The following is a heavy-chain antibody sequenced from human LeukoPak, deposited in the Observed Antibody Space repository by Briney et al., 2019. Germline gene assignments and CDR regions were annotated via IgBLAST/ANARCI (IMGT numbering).Heavy chain of an antibody. CDR1: GYMFTSYW. Sequence: GESLKISCKGSGYMFTSYWIGWVRQMPGKGLEWMGIIYPGDSDTRYSPSFQGQVTISADKSISTAYLQWSSLKASDTAMYYCASSATYYHDISGSIGPFDYWGQGTLVTVSS. CDR3: ASSATYYHDISGSIGPFDY. J-gene: IGHJ4*02. CDR2: IYPGDSDT. D-gene: IGHD3-22*01. V-gene: IGHV5-51*01.